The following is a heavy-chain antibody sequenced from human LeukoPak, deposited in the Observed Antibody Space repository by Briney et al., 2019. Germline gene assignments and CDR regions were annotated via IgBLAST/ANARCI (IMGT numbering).Heavy chain of an antibody. J-gene: IGHJ3*02. CDR2: IIPIFGTA. CDR3: ATALPLHRGYWVDAFDI. V-gene: IGHV1-69*05. D-gene: IGHD5-12*01. Sequence: ASVKVSCKASGGTFSSYAISWVRQAPGQGLEWMGGIIPIFGTANYAQKFQGRVTITTDESTSTAYMELGSLRSEDTAVYYCATALPLHRGYWVDAFDIWGQGTMVTVSS. CDR1: GGTFSSYA.